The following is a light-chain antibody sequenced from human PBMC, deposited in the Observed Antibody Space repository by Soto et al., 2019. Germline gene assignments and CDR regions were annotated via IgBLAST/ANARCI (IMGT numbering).Light chain of an antibody. V-gene: IGKV1-9*01. Sequence: DIQLTQSPSFLSASVGDRVTITCRASQGISSHLAWYQQIPGKGPKLLIYAASTLQGGVPSRFGGSGSGTEFTLAISSLQPDDFATYYCQQVNGYPHTFGQGTKLEI. J-gene: IGKJ2*01. CDR3: QQVNGYPHT. CDR2: AAS. CDR1: QGISSH.